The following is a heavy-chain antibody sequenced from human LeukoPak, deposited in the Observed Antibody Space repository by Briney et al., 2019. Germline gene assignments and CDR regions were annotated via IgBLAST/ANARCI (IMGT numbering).Heavy chain of an antibody. V-gene: IGHV3-23*01. J-gene: IGHJ5*02. D-gene: IGHD5-12*01. CDR3: AKLGGRYSGWFDP. CDR2: ISGSGEST. CDR1: GFTFSSYA. Sequence: GGSLRLSCAASGFTFSSYAMSWVRQAPGKGLEWVSTISGSGESTYADSVKGRFTISRDNSKNTLYLQMNSLRAEDTAVYYCAKLGGRYSGWFDPWGQGTLVIVSS.